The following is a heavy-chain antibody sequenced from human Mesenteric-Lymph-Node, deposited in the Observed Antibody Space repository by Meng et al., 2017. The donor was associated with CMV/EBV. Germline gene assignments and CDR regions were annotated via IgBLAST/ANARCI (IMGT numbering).Heavy chain of an antibody. V-gene: IGHV1-69*02. CDR3: AGGIAAAGSRWFDP. CDR1: GGTFSSYT. Sequence: QVQLVQSGAEVKKPGSSVKVYCKASGGTFSSYTISWVRQAPGQGLEWMGRIIPILGIANYAQKFQGRVTITADKSTSTAYMELSSLRSEDTAVYYCAGGIAAAGSRWFDPWCQGTLVTVSS. D-gene: IGHD6-13*01. CDR2: IIPILGIA. J-gene: IGHJ5*02.